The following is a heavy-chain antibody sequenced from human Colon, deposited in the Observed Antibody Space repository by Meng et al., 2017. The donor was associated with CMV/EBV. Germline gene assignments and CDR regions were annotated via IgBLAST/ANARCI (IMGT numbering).Heavy chain of an antibody. D-gene: IGHD6-6*01. Sequence: GSLRLSCTVSGGSVTSGNYYWSWIRQPPGKGLEWIGYIYYSGSTNYNPSLKSRVTISIDTSKNQFSLKLNSVTAADTAVYYCARWGPRPRQDFDYWGQGTLVTVSS. V-gene: IGHV4-61*01. CDR2: IYYSGST. CDR1: GGSVTSGNYY. CDR3: ARWGPRPRQDFDY. J-gene: IGHJ4*02.